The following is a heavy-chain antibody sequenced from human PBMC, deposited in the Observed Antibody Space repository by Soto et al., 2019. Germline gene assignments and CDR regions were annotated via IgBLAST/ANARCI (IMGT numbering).Heavy chain of an antibody. CDR2: IYPGDSDT. CDR1: GYSFTSYW. CDR3: ARQDSGYEIRDAFDI. V-gene: IGHV5-51*01. Sequence: GESLKISCKGSGYSFTSYWIGWVRQMPGKGLEWMGIIYPGDSDTRYSPSFQGQVTISADKSISTAYLQWSSLKASDTAMYYCARQDSGYEIRDAFDIWGQGTMVTVSS. D-gene: IGHD5-12*01. J-gene: IGHJ3*02.